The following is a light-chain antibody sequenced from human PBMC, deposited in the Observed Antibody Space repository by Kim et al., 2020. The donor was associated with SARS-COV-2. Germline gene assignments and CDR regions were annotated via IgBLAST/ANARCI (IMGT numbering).Light chain of an antibody. CDR1: QGVSDS. V-gene: IGKV1-16*02. CDR2: VAP. Sequence: APVGDTVSLSGRGSQGVSDSLAWFIMKPGEAPKSLFSVAPRVQSGVPSKFCGSGSGTDFTLPTSSLQPENFATYSCDQYENFPLTLGGGTKVDIK. J-gene: IGKJ4*01. CDR3: DQYENFPLT.